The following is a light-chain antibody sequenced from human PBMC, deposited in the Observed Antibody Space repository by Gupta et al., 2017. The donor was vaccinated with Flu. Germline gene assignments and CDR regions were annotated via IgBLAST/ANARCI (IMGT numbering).Light chain of an antibody. V-gene: IGLV3-21*02. CDR2: DDN. CDR1: VGSKS. J-gene: IGLJ2*01. CDR3: QLSYTTTDNVV. Sequence: VGSKSVHWYHHKPAPAPVLFFFDDNNRHSAIPERFSGSNYATTATVTIIRVEAGDEADYYCQLSYTTTDNVVFGGGTKLTVL.